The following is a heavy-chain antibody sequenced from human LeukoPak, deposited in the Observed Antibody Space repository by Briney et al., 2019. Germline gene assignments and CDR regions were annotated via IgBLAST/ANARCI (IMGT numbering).Heavy chain of an antibody. D-gene: IGHD3-22*01. Sequence: PGASVKVSCKASGGTFSSYAISWVRQAPGQGLEWMGGIIPIFGTANYAQKFQGRVTITADESTSTAYMELSSLRSEDTAVYYCAGHFDGGQAYYYDSSGTDDYWGQGTLVTVSS. CDR3: AGHFDGGQAYYYDSSGTDDY. V-gene: IGHV1-69*01. J-gene: IGHJ4*02. CDR2: IIPIFGTA. CDR1: GGTFSSYA.